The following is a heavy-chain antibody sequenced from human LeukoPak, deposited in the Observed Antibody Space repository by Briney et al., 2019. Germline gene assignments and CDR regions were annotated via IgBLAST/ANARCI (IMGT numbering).Heavy chain of an antibody. D-gene: IGHD4-11*01. CDR3: ARGVLAYSNYIHNWFDP. J-gene: IGHJ5*02. V-gene: IGHV4-34*01. CDR1: GGSFSSYY. Sequence: PSETLSLTRAVYGGSFSSYYLSWIRQSPGKGLEWIGEINHSGSTNYNPSLKNRVTISVDTSKNQFSLKLSSVTAADTAVYYCARGVLAYSNYIHNWFDPWGQGTLVTVSS. CDR2: INHSGST.